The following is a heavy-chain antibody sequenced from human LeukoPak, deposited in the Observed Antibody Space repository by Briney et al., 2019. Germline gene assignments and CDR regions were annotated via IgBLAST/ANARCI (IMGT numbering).Heavy chain of an antibody. D-gene: IGHD4-17*01. CDR1: GGTFSSYA. V-gene: IGHV1-69*04. Sequence: SVKVSCKASGGTFSSYAISWVRQAPGQGLEWMGRIIPILGIANYAQKFQGRVTITADKSTSTAYMELSSLRSEDTAVYCCASLLTVTTTWFDPWGQGTLVTVSS. CDR2: IIPILGIA. J-gene: IGHJ5*02. CDR3: ASLLTVTTTWFDP.